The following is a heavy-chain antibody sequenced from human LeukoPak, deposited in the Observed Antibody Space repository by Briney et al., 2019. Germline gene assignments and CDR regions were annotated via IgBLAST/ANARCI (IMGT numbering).Heavy chain of an antibody. CDR3: AKDPMGGVIINFDY. J-gene: IGHJ4*02. CDR2: ISGSGGST. CDR1: GFTFSSYA. Sequence: GSLILSCAASGFTFSSYAMSWVRPAPGKGLEWVSAISGSGGSTYYADSVKGRFTISRDNSKNTLYLQMNSLRAEDTAVYYCAKDPMGGVIINFDYWGQGTLVTVSS. D-gene: IGHD3-10*01. V-gene: IGHV3-23*01.